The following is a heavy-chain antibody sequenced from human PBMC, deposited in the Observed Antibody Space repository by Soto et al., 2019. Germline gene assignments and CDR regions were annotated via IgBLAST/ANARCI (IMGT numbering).Heavy chain of an antibody. D-gene: IGHD3-3*01. V-gene: IGHV4-59*01. CDR2: IYYSGGT. CDR1: GGSISSYY. J-gene: IGHJ4*02. CDR3: ARGDFWSGHFDY. Sequence: SETLSLTCTVSGGSISSYYWSWIRQPPGKGLEWIGYIYYSGGTNYNPSLKSRVTISVDTSKNQFSLKLSSVTAADTAVYYCARGDFWSGHFDYWGQGTRVTVSS.